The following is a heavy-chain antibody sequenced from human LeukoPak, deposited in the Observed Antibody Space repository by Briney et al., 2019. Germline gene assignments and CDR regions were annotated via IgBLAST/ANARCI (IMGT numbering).Heavy chain of an antibody. J-gene: IGHJ4*02. CDR2: IIPILGIA. V-gene: IGHV1-69*04. Sequence: SVKVSCKASGGTFSSYAISWVRQAPGQGLEWMGRIIPILGIANYAQKFQGRVTITADKSTSTAYMELSSLRSEDTAVYYCASTPYYDSSGYSLWGQGTLVTVSS. CDR1: GGTFSSYA. D-gene: IGHD3-22*01. CDR3: ASTPYYDSSGYSL.